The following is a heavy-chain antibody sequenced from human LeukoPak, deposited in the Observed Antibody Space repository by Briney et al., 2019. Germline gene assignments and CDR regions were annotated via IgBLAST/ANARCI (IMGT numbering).Heavy chain of an antibody. CDR3: AKIAAADPNFDY. J-gene: IGHJ4*02. CDR2: ISYDGSNK. D-gene: IGHD6-13*01. V-gene: IGHV3-30*04. CDR1: GFTFSSYA. Sequence: PGGSLRLSCAASGFTFSSYAMHWVRQAPGKGLEWVAVISYDGSNKYYADSVKGRFTISRDNSKDTLYLQMNSLRAEDTAVYYCAKIAAADPNFDYWGQGTLVTVSS.